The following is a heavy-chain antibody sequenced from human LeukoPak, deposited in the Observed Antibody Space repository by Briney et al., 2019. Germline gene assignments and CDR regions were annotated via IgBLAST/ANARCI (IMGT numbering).Heavy chain of an antibody. CDR2: TNGDGSDT. D-gene: IGHD5-18*01. Sequence: GGSLRLSCAASGFTFSSYAMSWVRQAPGKGLVWVSRTNGDGSDTSYADSVKGRFTISRDSATNTLYLQMNSLRAEDTAIYYCVRDGEYSHGIDFDYWGQGTLVTVSP. J-gene: IGHJ4*02. V-gene: IGHV3-74*01. CDR1: GFTFSSYA. CDR3: VRDGEYSHGIDFDY.